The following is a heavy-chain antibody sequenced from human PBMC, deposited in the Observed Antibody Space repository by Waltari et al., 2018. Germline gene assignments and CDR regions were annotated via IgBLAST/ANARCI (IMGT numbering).Heavy chain of an antibody. V-gene: IGHV4-39*07. J-gene: IGHJ4*02. CDR2: IYYSGST. CDR1: GGSISSSSYY. D-gene: IGHD6-6*01. CDR3: ARDRIAARNFDY. Sequence: QLQLQESGPGLVKPSETLSLTCTVSGGSISSSSYYWGWIRQPPGKGLEWIGSIYYSGSTYYNPSLKSRVTVSVDTSKNQFSLKLSSVTAADTAVYYCARDRIAARNFDYWGQGTLVTVSS.